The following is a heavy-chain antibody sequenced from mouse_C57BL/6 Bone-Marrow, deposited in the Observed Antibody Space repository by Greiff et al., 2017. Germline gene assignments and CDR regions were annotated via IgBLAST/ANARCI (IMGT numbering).Heavy chain of an antibody. J-gene: IGHJ2*01. CDR3: ARSGTTVVATDY. CDR2: IYPRSGNT. CDR1: GYTFTSYG. D-gene: IGHD1-1*01. V-gene: IGHV1-81*01. Sequence: QVQLQQSGAELARPGASVKLSCKASGYTFTSYGISWVKQRTGQGLEWIGEIYPRSGNTYYNEKFNGKATLTADKSSSTAYMELRSLTSEDSAVYFCARSGTTVVATDYWGQGTTLTVSS.